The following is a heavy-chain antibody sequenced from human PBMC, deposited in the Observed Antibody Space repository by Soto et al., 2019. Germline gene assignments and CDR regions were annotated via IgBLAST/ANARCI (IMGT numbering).Heavy chain of an antibody. CDR2: MNPNSGNT. J-gene: IGHJ5*02. D-gene: IGHD3-10*01. CDR1: GYTFTSYG. Sequence: GASVKVSCKASGYTFTSYGISWVRQAPGQGLEWMGWMNPNSGNTGYAQKFQGRVTMTRNTSISTAYRELSSLRSEDTAVYYCAREHYGNSAWFDPWGQGTLVTVSS. CDR3: AREHYGNSAWFDP. V-gene: IGHV1-8*02.